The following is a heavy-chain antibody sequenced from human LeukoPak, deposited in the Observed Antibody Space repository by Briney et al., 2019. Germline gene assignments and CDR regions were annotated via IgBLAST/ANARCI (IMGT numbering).Heavy chain of an antibody. D-gene: IGHD2-2*03. J-gene: IGHJ2*01. CDR3: ARALGIVVVPAAILYWYFDL. CDR1: RGSISSYY. Sequence: SETLSLTCTVSRGSISSYYWSWIRQPPGKGLEWIGYIYYSGSTNYNPSLKSRVTISVDTSKNQLSLKLSSVTAADTAVYYCARALGIVVVPAAILYWYFDLWGRGTLVTVSS. V-gene: IGHV4-59*12. CDR2: IYYSGST.